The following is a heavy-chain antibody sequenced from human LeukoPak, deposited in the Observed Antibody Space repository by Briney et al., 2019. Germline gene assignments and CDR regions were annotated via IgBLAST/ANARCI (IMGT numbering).Heavy chain of an antibody. D-gene: IGHD6-6*01. J-gene: IGHJ4*02. Sequence: GGSLRLSCAASRFTFSTYSMNWVRQAPGKGLEWVSYISSGSNTIYYADSVKGRFTISRDNAKNSLYLQVNSLRPEDTAVYYCAREYSSSSGRSFDYWGQGTLVTVSS. CDR1: RFTFSTYS. CDR3: AREYSSSSGRSFDY. CDR2: ISSGSNTI. V-gene: IGHV3-48*01.